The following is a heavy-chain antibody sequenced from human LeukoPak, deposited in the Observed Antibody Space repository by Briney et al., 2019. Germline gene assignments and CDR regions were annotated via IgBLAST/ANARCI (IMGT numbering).Heavy chain of an antibody. V-gene: IGHV4-34*01. Sequence: SETLSLTCAVYGGSFSGYYWSWIRQPPGKGLEWIGSIYYSGSTYYNPSLKSRVTMSVDTSKNQFSLKLSSVTAADTAVYYCARGPSAGTFYYYYMDVWGKGTTVTISS. CDR1: GGSFSGYY. D-gene: IGHD6-13*01. J-gene: IGHJ6*03. CDR3: ARGPSAGTFYYYYMDV. CDR2: IYYSGST.